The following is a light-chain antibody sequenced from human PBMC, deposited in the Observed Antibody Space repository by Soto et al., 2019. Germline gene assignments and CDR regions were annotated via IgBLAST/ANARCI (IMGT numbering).Light chain of an antibody. CDR3: SSYTSSSTLV. V-gene: IGLV2-14*01. CDR2: DVS. Sequence: ALTPPASVSGSPGQSITISCTGTSSDVGGYNYVSWYQQHPGKAPKLMIYDVSNRPSGVSNRFSGSKSGNTASLTISGLQAEDEADYYCSSYTSSSTLVFGTGTKVTV. J-gene: IGLJ1*01. CDR1: SSDVGGYNY.